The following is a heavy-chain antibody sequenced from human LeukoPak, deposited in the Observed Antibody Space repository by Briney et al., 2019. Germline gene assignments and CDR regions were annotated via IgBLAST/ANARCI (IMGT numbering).Heavy chain of an antibody. Sequence: GASVKVSCKASGYTFTGYYMHWVRQAPGQGLEWMGWINPNSGGTYYAQKFQGRVTMTSDTSINTVYMELSRLRSDETAMYYCARDLSSGELSFDYWGQGILVTVSS. V-gene: IGHV1-2*02. CDR3: ARDLSSGELSFDY. CDR2: INPNSGGT. D-gene: IGHD3-16*02. CDR1: GYTFTGYY. J-gene: IGHJ4*02.